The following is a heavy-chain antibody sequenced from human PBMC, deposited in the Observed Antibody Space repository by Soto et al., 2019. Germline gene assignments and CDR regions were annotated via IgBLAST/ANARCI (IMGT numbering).Heavy chain of an antibody. V-gene: IGHV4-30-4*01. Sequence: SETLSLTCTVSGGSISSGDYYWSWIRQPPGKGLEWIGYIYYSGSTYYNPSLKSRVTISVDTSKNQFSLKLSSVTAADTAVYYCARDGGYSPGSTDRWFDPWGQGTLVTVSS. CDR2: IYYSGST. J-gene: IGHJ5*02. CDR1: GGSISSGDYY. D-gene: IGHD2-15*01. CDR3: ARDGGYSPGSTDRWFDP.